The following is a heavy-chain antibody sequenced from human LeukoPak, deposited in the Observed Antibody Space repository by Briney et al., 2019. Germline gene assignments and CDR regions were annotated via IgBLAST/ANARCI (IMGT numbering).Heavy chain of an antibody. V-gene: IGHV1-69*02. J-gene: IGHJ4*02. CDR3: ARVDSSGYADY. D-gene: IGHD3-22*01. Sequence: ASVKVSCKASGGTFSSYTISWVRQAPGQGLEWMGRIIPILGIANYAQKFQGRVTITADKSTSAAYMELSSLRSEDTAVYYCARVDSSGYADYWGQGTLVTVSS. CDR2: IIPILGIA. CDR1: GGTFSSYT.